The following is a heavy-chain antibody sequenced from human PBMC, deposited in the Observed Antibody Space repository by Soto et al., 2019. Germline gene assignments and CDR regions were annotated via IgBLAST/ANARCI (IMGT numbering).Heavy chain of an antibody. D-gene: IGHD2-15*01. CDR1: GGSISSYY. V-gene: IGHV4-59*08. J-gene: IGHJ4*02. CDR3: ARRWGSSFDY. Sequence: QVQLQESGPGLVKPSETLSLTCTVSGGSISSYYWSWIRQPPGKGLEWIGYIYYSGSTNYNPALKSRVTISVDTSKNQGSQKLSSVTAADAAVSFSARRWGSSFDYCRQGTLVTVS. CDR2: IYYSGST.